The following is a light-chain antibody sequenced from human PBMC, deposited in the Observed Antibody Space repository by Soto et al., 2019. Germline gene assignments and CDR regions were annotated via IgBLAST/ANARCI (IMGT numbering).Light chain of an antibody. CDR3: QQSYSPPPWA. J-gene: IGKJ1*01. CDR2: ATS. CDR1: QSISFY. Sequence: DIQMTQSPSSLSATVGDRVTITCRASQSISFYLNWYQQKPGKAPNLLIYATSSLQSGVPSRFSGSGSGTDFNLTISSLQPEDFATYYCQQSYSPPPWAFGQGTKADIK. V-gene: IGKV1-39*01.